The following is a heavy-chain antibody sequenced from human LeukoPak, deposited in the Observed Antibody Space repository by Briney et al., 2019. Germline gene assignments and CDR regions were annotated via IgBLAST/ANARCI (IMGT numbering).Heavy chain of an antibody. J-gene: IGHJ5*01. V-gene: IGHV4-31*03. CDR3: ARDAGCGEPSWHWFDS. CDR2: IYYSGRT. CDR1: GGSISSAGYY. D-gene: IGHD3-10*01. Sequence: PSETLSLTCTVSGGSISSAGYYWAWIRQHPGKGLEWIGYIYYSGRTYYSPSLKSRVTISVDTSKNQFSLQLTSVTAADTAVYYCARDAGCGEPSWHWFDSWGQGTLVTVSS.